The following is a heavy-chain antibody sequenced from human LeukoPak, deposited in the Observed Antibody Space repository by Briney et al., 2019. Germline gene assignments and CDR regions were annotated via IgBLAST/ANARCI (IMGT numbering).Heavy chain of an antibody. CDR2: IKQDGSEK. CDR1: GFTLSSYW. Sequence: GGSLRLSCAASGFTLSSYWMTWVRQAPGKGLEWVAYIKQDGSEKYYGDSVKGRFTISRDNAKNSLYLQMNSLRAEDTAVYYCARDAGIVAVSVFDYWGRGTLVTVSS. V-gene: IGHV3-7*01. D-gene: IGHD1-26*01. J-gene: IGHJ4*02. CDR3: ARDAGIVAVSVFDY.